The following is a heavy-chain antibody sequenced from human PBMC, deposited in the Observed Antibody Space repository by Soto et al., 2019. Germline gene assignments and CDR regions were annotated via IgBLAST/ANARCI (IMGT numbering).Heavy chain of an antibody. D-gene: IGHD3-3*01. V-gene: IGHV3-23*01. J-gene: IGHJ5*02. CDR1: GFTFSSYA. Sequence: EVQLLESGGGLVQPGGSLRLSCAASGFTFSSYAMSWVRQAPGKGLEWVSAISGSGGSTYYADSVKGRFTISRDNSKNTLYLQMNSLRAEDTAVYYCAKAEITIFGVPRWFDPWGQGTLVTVSS. CDR2: ISGSGGST. CDR3: AKAEITIFGVPRWFDP.